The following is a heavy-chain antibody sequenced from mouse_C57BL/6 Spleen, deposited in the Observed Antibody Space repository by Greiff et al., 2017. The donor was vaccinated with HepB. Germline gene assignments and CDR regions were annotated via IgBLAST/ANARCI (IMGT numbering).Heavy chain of an antibody. J-gene: IGHJ2*01. V-gene: IGHV1-81*01. CDR1: GYTFTSYG. Sequence: QVQLKQSGAELARPGASVKLSCKASGYTFTSYGISWVKQRTGQGLEWIGEIYPRSGNTYYNEKFKGKATLTADKSSSTAYMELRSLTSEDSAVYFCARHYGSSYVFDYWGQGTTLTVSS. D-gene: IGHD1-1*01. CDR2: IYPRSGNT. CDR3: ARHYGSSYVFDY.